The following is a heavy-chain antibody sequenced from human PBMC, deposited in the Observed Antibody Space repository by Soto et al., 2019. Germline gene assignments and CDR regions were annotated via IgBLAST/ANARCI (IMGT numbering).Heavy chain of an antibody. Sequence: SGPTLVNPTETLTLTCTVSGFSLSNGRLGVSWIRQPPGEALEWLAHIFSNYDKSYSASLKTRLTISRDTSKSQVVLTLTNVGPVDTATYSCARIVLGGYRSFYYYYGMDFWGPGTTVTVSS. D-gene: IGHD2-21*02. CDR2: IFSNYDK. CDR3: ARIVLGGYRSFYYYYGMDF. V-gene: IGHV2-26*01. CDR1: GFSLSNGRLG. J-gene: IGHJ6*02.